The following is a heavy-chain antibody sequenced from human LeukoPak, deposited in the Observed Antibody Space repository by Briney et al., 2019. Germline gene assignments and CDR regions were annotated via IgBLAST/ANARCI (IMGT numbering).Heavy chain of an antibody. CDR1: GASITSYY. Sequence: SETLSLTCTVSGASITSYYWNCIRQAPGQGPEWIGYGHYSGNTKYNPPLKSRVTISVDTSKNQFSLRLSSVTAADTAVYFCAKWASDNRAFDLWGQGNLVTVSS. CDR3: AKWASDNRAFDL. J-gene: IGHJ4*02. V-gene: IGHV4-59*08. CDR2: GHYSGNT. D-gene: IGHD2-8*01.